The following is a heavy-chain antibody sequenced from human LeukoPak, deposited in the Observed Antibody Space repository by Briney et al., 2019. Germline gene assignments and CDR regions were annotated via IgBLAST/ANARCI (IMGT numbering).Heavy chain of an antibody. J-gene: IGHJ3*02. V-gene: IGHV4-59*11. D-gene: IGHD6-6*01. CDR2: IYYSGST. CDR3: ARVPFRGIAVRLSVKNAFDI. Sequence: PSETLSLTCTVSGGSISSHYWSWIRQPPGKGLEWIGYIYYSGSTNYNPSLKSRVTISVDTSKNQFSLKLSSVTAADTAVYYCARVPFRGIAVRLSVKNAFDIWGQGTMVTVSS. CDR1: GGSISSHY.